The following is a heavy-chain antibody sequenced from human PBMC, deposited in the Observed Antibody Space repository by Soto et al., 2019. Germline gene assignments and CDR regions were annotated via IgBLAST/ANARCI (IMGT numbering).Heavy chain of an antibody. CDR2: ISSGSGTT. J-gene: IGHJ6*02. V-gene: IGHV3-48*01. CDR3: AKIGAYLRMDV. D-gene: IGHD3-10*01. CDR1: GFTFSSYS. Sequence: EVQLVESGGGLVQPGGSLRLSCAASGFTFSSYSMNWVRQAPGKGLEWVSYISSGSGTTYYADSVKCRFSISRYNANNSLYLQMNSLRVEDTAVYYCAKIGAYLRMDVWGQGTTVTVSS.